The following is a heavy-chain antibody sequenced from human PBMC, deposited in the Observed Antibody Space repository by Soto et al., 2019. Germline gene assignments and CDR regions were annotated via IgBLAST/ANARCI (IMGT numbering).Heavy chain of an antibody. CDR3: TSLYYGH. CDR1: EFTFANAW. D-gene: IGHD4-17*01. CDR2: IKSKADGGTT. J-gene: IGHJ4*02. V-gene: IGHV3-15*01. Sequence: GGSLRLSCAASEFTFANAWISWVRQAPGKGLEWVGRIKSKADGGTTDYAAPVKGRFTISRDESQDTLYLQMNSLKTEDTAVYYCTSLYYGHWGQGTLVTVSS.